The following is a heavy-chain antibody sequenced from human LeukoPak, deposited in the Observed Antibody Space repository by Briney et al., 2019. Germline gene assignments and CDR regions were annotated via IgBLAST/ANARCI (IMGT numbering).Heavy chain of an antibody. V-gene: IGHV4-34*01. Sequence: SETLSLTCAVYGGSFSGYYWSWTRQPPGKGLEWIGEINHSGSTNYNPSLKSRVTISVDTSKNQFSLKLSSVTAADTAVYYCARGRGNSLRWYFDLWGRGTLVTVSS. J-gene: IGHJ2*01. D-gene: IGHD4-23*01. CDR3: ARGRGNSLRWYFDL. CDR1: GGSFSGYY. CDR2: INHSGST.